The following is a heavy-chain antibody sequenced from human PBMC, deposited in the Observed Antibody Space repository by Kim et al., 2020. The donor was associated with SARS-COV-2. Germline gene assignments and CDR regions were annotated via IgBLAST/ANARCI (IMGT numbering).Heavy chain of an antibody. Sequence: GGSLRLSCAASGFTVSSNYMSWVRQAPGKGLEWVSVIYSGGSTYYADSVKGRFTISRDNSKNTLYLQMNSLRAEDTAVYYCAILDYVLGLITPRGDYWGQGTLVTVSS. J-gene: IGHJ4*02. D-gene: IGHD4-17*01. CDR3: AILDYVLGLITPRGDY. CDR2: IYSGGST. CDR1: GFTVSSNY. V-gene: IGHV3-53*01.